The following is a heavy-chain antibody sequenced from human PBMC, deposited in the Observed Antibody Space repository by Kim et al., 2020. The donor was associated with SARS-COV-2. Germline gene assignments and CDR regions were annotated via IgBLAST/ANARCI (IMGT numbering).Heavy chain of an antibody. D-gene: IGHD3-9*01. J-gene: IGHJ6*02. V-gene: IGHV3-48*02. CDR3: ARGTRYFDWGPYGMDV. Sequence: SVKGRFTISRDNAKNSLYLQMNSLRDEDTAVYYCARGTRYFDWGPYGMDVWGQGTTVTVSS.